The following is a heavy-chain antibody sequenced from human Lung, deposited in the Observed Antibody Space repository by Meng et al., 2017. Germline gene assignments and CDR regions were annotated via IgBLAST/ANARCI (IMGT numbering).Heavy chain of an antibody. J-gene: IGHJ4*02. V-gene: IGHV1-2*06. D-gene: IGHD6-25*01. CDR2: INPKSGDT. CDR3: ARDEDISAAGKLFGDY. Sequence: QVQLVQSGAGVEKPGASVKVSCKPSGYSCPDCYIHCVRRGPGQGLGWMGRINPKSGDTHYGEQFQARVTMTGDTSISTAYMELSGLRSDDTAMYYCARDEDISAAGKLFGDYWGQGTLVTVSS. CDR1: GYSCPDCY.